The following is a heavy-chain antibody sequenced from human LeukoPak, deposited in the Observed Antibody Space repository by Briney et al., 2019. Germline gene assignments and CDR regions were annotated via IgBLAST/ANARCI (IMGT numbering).Heavy chain of an antibody. CDR2: INPSGGST. V-gene: IGHV1-46*01. J-gene: IGHJ4*02. D-gene: IGHD2-15*01. CDR1: GYTFTSYY. CDR3: AREYCSGGICYAYFDY. Sequence: GASVKVSCKASGYTFTSYYMHWVRQAPGQGLEWMGIINPSGGSTSYAQKFQGRVTMTRDTSTSTVYMELSRLRSDDTAVYYCAREYCSGGICYAYFDYWGQGTLVTVSS.